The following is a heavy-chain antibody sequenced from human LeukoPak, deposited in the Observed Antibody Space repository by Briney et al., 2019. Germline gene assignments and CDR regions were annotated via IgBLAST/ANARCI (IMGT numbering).Heavy chain of an antibody. Sequence: GGSLRLSCVASGFTFGAYTMNWVRQAPGKGLEWVSSISSTSTYIHYADSVKGRFTISRDNAKNSLYLQMNSLRAEDTAVYYCARSRPSSHIVVVVGASRVAFDIWGQGTMVTVSS. V-gene: IGHV3-21*01. CDR2: ISSTSTYI. CDR3: ARSRPSSHIVVVVGASRVAFDI. CDR1: GFTFGAYT. D-gene: IGHD2-21*01. J-gene: IGHJ3*02.